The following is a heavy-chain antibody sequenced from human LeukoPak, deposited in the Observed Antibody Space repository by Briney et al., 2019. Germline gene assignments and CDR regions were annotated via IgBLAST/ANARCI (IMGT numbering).Heavy chain of an antibody. CDR1: GFTFSSYW. D-gene: IGHD3-22*01. J-gene: IGHJ4*02. CDR3: ARSNYYDSSGYPSFDN. Sequence: GGSLRLSCAASGFTFSSYWMSWVRQAPGKGLEWISYISSSSRTIYYADSVKGRFTISRDNAKNSLFLQMNSLRAEDTAVNYCARSNYYDSSGYPSFDNWGQGTLVTVSS. V-gene: IGHV3-48*04. CDR2: ISSSSRTI.